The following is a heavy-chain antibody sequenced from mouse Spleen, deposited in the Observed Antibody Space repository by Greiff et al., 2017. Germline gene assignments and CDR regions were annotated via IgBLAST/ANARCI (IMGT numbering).Heavy chain of an antibody. V-gene: IGHV2-5*01. CDR2: IWRGGST. CDR1: GFSLTSYG. J-gene: IGHJ4*01. D-gene: IGHD1-1*01. Sequence: QVQLQQSGPGLVQPSQSLSITCTVSGFSLTSYGVHWVRQSPGKGLEWLGVIWRGGSTDYNAAFMSRLGITKDNSKSQVFFKMNSLQADDTAIYYCAKGGRGAMDYWGQGTSVTVSS. CDR3: AKGGRGAMDY.